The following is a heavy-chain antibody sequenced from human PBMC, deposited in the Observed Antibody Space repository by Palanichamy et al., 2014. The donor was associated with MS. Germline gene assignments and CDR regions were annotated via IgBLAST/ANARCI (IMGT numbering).Heavy chain of an antibody. J-gene: IGHJ4*02. D-gene: IGHD3-10*01. CDR2: IYHSGST. V-gene: IGHV4-38-2*01. CDR1: GYSISSGYY. Sequence: QVQLQESGPGLVKPSETLSLTCAVSGYSISSGYYWGWIRQPPGKGLEWIGSIYHSGSTYYNPSLRSRVTISVDTSKNQFSLKLSSVTAADTAVYYCARRKSWFGELLHFDYWGQGTLVTVSS. CDR3: ARRKSWFGELLHFDY.